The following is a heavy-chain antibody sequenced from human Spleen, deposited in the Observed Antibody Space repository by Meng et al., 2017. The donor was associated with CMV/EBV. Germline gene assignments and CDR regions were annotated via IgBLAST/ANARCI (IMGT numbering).Heavy chain of an antibody. D-gene: IGHD1-26*01. J-gene: IGHJ4*02. CDR2: SNSDGSST. CDR3: ARDGGSRGFDY. Sequence: SCAASGFTFSSDWMHWGRQAPGKGLVWVSRSNSDGSSTSYADSVKGRFTISRDNAKNTLYLQMNSLRAEDTAVYYCARDGGSRGFDYWGQGTLVTVSS. CDR1: GFTFSSDW. V-gene: IGHV3-74*01.